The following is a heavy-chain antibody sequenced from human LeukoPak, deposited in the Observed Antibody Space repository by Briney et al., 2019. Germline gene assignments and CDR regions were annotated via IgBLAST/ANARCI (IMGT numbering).Heavy chain of an antibody. CDR1: GGSFSGYY. V-gene: IGHV4-34*01. D-gene: IGHD3-9*01. CDR2: INHSGST. J-gene: IGHJ4*02. Sequence: SETLSLTCAVYGGSFSGYYWSWIRQPPGKGLEWIGEINHSGSTNYNPSLKSRVTISVDTSKNQFSLKLSSVTAADTAVYYCARGRGILTGYYNPKPYYLDYWGQGTLVTVSS. CDR3: ARGRGILTGYYNPKPYYLDY.